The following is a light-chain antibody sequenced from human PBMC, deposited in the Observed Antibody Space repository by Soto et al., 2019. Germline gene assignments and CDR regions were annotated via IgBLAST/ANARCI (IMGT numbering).Light chain of an antibody. V-gene: IGKV3-20*01. CDR1: QSVSSSY. J-gene: IGKJ4*01. CDR2: GAS. CDR3: HQYVSAPLT. Sequence: EIVLTQSPGTLSLSPGERATLSCRASQSVSSSYLAWDQQKPGQAPRLLIYGASSTATGIPDRFSGSGSGTDFTLTISRLEPEDFAVYYCHQYVSAPLTFGGGTKVEIK.